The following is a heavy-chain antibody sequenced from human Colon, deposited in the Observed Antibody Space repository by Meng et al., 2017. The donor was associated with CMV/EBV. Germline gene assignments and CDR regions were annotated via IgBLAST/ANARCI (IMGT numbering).Heavy chain of an antibody. CDR2: ISGSGGSI. D-gene: IGHD3-3*01. Sequence: GGSLRLSCAASGFTFSSYAMNWVRQAPGKGLEWVSGISGSGGSIKYADSVKGRFTISRDNSKNTLYLQMDSLRVEDTAVYYCAKDLRITVFGVAPVWGQGTPVTVSS. J-gene: IGHJ4*02. CDR1: GFTFSSYA. V-gene: IGHV3-23*01. CDR3: AKDLRITVFGVAPV.